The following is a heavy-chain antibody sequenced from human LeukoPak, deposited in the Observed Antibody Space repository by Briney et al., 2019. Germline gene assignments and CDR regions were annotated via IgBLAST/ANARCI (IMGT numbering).Heavy chain of an antibody. CDR1: GFTFSSHW. V-gene: IGHV3-74*01. CDR2: INSDGSSI. J-gene: IGHJ4*02. CDR3: ARVGIQLCVDY. Sequence: GGSLRLSCAASGFTFSSHWMHWVRQAPGKGLVWVSRINSDGSSISYADSVKGRFTISRDNAKNTLYLQMNSLRAEDTAVYYCARVGIQLCVDYWGQGTLVTVSS. D-gene: IGHD5-18*01.